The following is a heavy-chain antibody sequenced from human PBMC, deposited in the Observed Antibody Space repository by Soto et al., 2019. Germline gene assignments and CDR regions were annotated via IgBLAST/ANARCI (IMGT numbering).Heavy chain of an antibody. V-gene: IGHV4-30-4*01. D-gene: IGHD1-1*01. CDR2: INYSGNS. CDR1: GDSISSSDYY. Sequence: QVQLQESGPGLVKPSQTLSLTCTVSGDSISSSDYYWSWIRQPPGKGLEWTGYINYSGNSYYNPSLKSRVTISVDTSMNQFSLKLSSVTAADTAVYYCARATTPIENLDYWGQGTLVIVSS. CDR3: ARATTPIENLDY. J-gene: IGHJ4*02.